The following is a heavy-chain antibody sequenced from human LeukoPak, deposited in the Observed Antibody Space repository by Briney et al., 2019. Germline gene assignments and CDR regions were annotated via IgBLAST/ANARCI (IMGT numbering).Heavy chain of an antibody. J-gene: IGHJ3*02. CDR2: IKQDGSEK. V-gene: IGHV3-7*03. CDR3: ARSYGDYGRAFDI. D-gene: IGHD4-17*01. Sequence: GGSLRLSCAASAFTFSDYWMNWVRQAPGKGLEWVASIKQDGSEKYYVDSVKGRFTISRDNSKNTLYLQMNSLRAEDTAVYYCARSYGDYGRAFDIWGQGTMVTVSS. CDR1: AFTFSDYW.